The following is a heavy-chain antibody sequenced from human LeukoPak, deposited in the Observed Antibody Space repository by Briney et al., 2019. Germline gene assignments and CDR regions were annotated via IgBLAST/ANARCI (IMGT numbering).Heavy chain of an antibody. J-gene: IGHJ4*02. CDR1: GGSISSYY. D-gene: IGHD6-6*01. CDR2: IYTSGST. Sequence: SETLSLTCTVSGGSISSYYWSWIRLPPGKGLEWIGYIYTSGSTNYNPSLQSRVTISVDTSKNQFSLKLSSVTAADTAVYYCARHLGRTTIAAYWGQGTLVTVSS. V-gene: IGHV4-4*09. CDR3: ARHLGRTTIAAY.